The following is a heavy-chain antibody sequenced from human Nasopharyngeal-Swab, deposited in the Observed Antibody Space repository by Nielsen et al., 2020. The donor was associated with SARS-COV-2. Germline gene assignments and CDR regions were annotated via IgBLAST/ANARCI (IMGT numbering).Heavy chain of an antibody. V-gene: IGHV3-23*03. Sequence: RQPPGKGLEWVSVIYSGGSSTYYADSVKGRFTISRDNSKNTLYLQMNSLRAEDTAVYYCAKIDSGSYYEGAFDIWGQGTMVTVSS. D-gene: IGHD1-26*01. J-gene: IGHJ3*02. CDR2: IYSGGSST. CDR3: AKIDSGSYYEGAFDI.